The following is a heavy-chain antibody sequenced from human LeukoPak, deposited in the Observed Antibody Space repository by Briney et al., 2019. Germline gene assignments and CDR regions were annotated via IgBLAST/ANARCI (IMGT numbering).Heavy chain of an antibody. CDR2: IYPGDSDT. V-gene: IGHV5-51*01. CDR3: ARRVVATPGAFDI. D-gene: IGHD2-15*01. J-gene: IGHJ3*02. CDR1: GSSFTNYW. Sequence: GESLKISCKGSGSSFTNYWIGWVRQMPGKGLEWMGIIYPGDSDTRYSPSFQGQVTISADKSISTAYLQWSSLKASDTAMYYCARRVVATPGAFDIWGQGTMVTVSS.